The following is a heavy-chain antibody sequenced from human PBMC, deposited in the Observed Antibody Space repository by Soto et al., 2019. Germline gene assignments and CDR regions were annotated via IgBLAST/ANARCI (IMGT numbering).Heavy chain of an antibody. D-gene: IGHD6-19*01. CDR2: INAGNGNT. Sequence: QVQLVQSGAEVKKPGASVKVSCKASGYTFTSCAMHWVRQSTGQRLEWMGWINAGNGNTKYSQKFQGRVTITRDTSASTAYMELSSLRSEDTAVYYCARDLGGWTDYWGQGTLVTVSS. V-gene: IGHV1-3*01. CDR1: GYTFTSCA. CDR3: ARDLGGWTDY. J-gene: IGHJ4*02.